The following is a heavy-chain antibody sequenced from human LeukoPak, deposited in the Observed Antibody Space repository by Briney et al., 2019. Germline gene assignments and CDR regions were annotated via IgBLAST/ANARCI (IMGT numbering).Heavy chain of an antibody. CDR2: ISAYNGNT. CDR1: GYTFSNYG. Sequence: ASVKVSCKASGYTFSNYGISWVRQAPGQGLEWMAWISAYNGNTNYAQKLQGRVTMTTDTSTSTAYMELSSLRSEDTAVYYCVRDRRGRSGYYFDYWGQGTLVTVSS. D-gene: IGHD6-19*01. CDR3: VRDRRGRSGYYFDY. V-gene: IGHV1-18*01. J-gene: IGHJ4*02.